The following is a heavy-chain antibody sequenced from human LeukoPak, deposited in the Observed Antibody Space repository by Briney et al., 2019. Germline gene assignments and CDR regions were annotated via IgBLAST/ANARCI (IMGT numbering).Heavy chain of an antibody. Sequence: SETLSLTCAVYGGSFSGYYWSWIRQPPGKGLEWIGEINHSGSTNYNPSLKSRVTISVDTSKNQFSLKLSSVTAADTAVYYCARMPRGYSYGVRYYYYYGMDVWGQGTTVTVSS. CDR2: INHSGST. J-gene: IGHJ6*02. V-gene: IGHV4-34*01. CDR3: ARMPRGYSYGVRYYYYYGMDV. CDR1: GGSFSGYY. D-gene: IGHD5-18*01.